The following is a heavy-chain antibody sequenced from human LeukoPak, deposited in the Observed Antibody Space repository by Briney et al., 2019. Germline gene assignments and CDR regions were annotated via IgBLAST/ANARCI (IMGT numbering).Heavy chain of an antibody. V-gene: IGHV3-53*01. CDR2: IYSGGST. J-gene: IGHJ4*02. D-gene: IGHD3-10*01. CDR1: GFTVSSNY. Sequence: GGSLRLSCAASGFTVSSNYMSWVRQAPGKGLEWVSVIYSGGSTYYADSVKGRFTISRDNSKNTLYLQMNSLRAEDTAVYYCAINAGTDYFDYWGQGTLVTVSS. CDR3: AINAGTDYFDY.